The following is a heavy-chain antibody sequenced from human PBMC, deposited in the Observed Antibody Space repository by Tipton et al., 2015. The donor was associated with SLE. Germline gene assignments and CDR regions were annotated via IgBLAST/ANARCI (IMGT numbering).Heavy chain of an antibody. CDR3: ARARRTTSSHFDY. CDR1: GGSISSYY. V-gene: IGHV4-59*08. CDR2: IYYNGKT. J-gene: IGHJ4*02. D-gene: IGHD1-14*01. Sequence: TLSLTCSVSGGSISSYYWSWIRQPPAKGLEWIGFIYYNGKTNYNSSLKSRVTISVDTSKSQFSLKLRSVTAADTALYYCARARRTTSSHFDYWGQGTLVTLSS.